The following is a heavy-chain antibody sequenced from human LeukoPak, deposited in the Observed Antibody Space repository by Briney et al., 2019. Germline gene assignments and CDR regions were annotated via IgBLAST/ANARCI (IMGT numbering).Heavy chain of an antibody. D-gene: IGHD5-24*01. CDR1: GFTFSSYV. Sequence: PGGSLRLSCAGSGFTFSSYVIHWVRQAPGKGLEWVAFISYDGSNKYYADSVKGRFTISRDNSKSTLYMEMNSLRAEDTAIYYCAREAIEYYYYYGMDVWGQGTTVTVSS. CDR3: AREAIEYYYYYGMDV. J-gene: IGHJ6*02. V-gene: IGHV3-30-3*01. CDR2: ISYDGSNK.